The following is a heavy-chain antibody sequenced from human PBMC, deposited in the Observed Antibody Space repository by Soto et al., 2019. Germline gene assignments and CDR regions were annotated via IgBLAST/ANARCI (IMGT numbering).Heavy chain of an antibody. J-gene: IGHJ3*02. CDR2: IYPGDSDT. CDR1: GYSFTSYW. V-gene: IGHV5-51*01. Sequence: GESLKISCKGSGYSFTSYWIGWVRRMPGKGLEWMGIIYPGDSDTRYSPSFQGQVTISADKSISTAYLQWSSLKASDTAMYYCARQLKYYYDSSGYYPNAFDIWGQGTMVTVSS. D-gene: IGHD3-22*01. CDR3: ARQLKYYYDSSGYYPNAFDI.